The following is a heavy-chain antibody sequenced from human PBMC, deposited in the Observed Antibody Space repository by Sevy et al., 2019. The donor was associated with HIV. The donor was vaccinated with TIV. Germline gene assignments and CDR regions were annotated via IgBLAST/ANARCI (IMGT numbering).Heavy chain of an antibody. J-gene: IGHJ4*02. CDR1: GYSISSGYY. CDR2: IYHSGST. Sequence: SETLSLTCTVSGYSISSGYYWGWIRQPPGKGLEWIGSIYHSGSTYYNPSLKSRVTISVDTSKNQFSLKAISVTAADTAVYYCARERASDGSCSDYWGQGTLVTVSS. CDR3: ARERASDGSCSDY. V-gene: IGHV4-38-2*02. D-gene: IGHD2-15*01.